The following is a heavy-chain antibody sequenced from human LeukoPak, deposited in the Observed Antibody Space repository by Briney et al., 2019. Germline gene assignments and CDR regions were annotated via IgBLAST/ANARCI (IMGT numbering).Heavy chain of an antibody. CDR3: AKDVGKWESLHFFDY. CDR2: ISGSGASA. CDR1: GFTFSTNA. V-gene: IGHV3-23*01. Sequence: GGSLRLSCLTSGFTFSTNAMSWVRQAPGKGLEWISGISGSGASAYYADSVTGRFTISRDNSRNTLYLQMNSLRGDDTAVYYCAKDVGKWESLHFFDYWGQGTLVTVSS. J-gene: IGHJ4*02. D-gene: IGHD1-26*01.